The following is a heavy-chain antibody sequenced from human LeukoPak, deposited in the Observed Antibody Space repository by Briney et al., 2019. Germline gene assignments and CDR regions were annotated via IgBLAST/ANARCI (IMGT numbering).Heavy chain of an antibody. D-gene: IGHD6-13*01. V-gene: IGHV1-18*01. CDR1: GYTFTSYG. CDR3: ARLRIAAADPYFDY. Sequence: GASVKVSCKASGYTFTSYGISWVRQAPGQGLEWMGWISAYNGNTNYAQKLQGRVTMTTDTSTSTAYMELRSLRSDDTAVYYCARLRIAAADPYFDYWGQGTLVTVSS. CDR2: ISAYNGNT. J-gene: IGHJ4*02.